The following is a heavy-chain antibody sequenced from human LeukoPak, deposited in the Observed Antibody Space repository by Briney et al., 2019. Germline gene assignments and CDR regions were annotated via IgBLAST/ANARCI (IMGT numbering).Heavy chain of an antibody. CDR1: GFTVSSNS. D-gene: IGHD5-18*01. Sequence: PGGSLRLSCTVSGFTVSSNSMSWVRQAPGKGLEWVSFIYSDNTHYSDSVKGRFTISRDNSKNTLYLQMNSLRAEDTAVYYCAKDPTYGYQTYYFDYWGQGILVTVSS. J-gene: IGHJ4*02. CDR3: AKDPTYGYQTYYFDY. CDR2: IYSDNT. V-gene: IGHV3-53*01.